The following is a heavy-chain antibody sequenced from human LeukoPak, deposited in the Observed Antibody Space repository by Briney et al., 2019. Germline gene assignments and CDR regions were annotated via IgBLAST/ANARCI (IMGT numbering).Heavy chain of an antibody. CDR1: GGTFTSYA. Sequence: SVKVSCTASGGTFTSYAINWVRQAPGQGLEWMGGIIPIFGTANYAQKFQGRVTITTDESTTTAYMELSSLSSEATAVYYCARRGIAAAGNDYWGQGTLVTVSS. V-gene: IGHV1-69*05. CDR2: IIPIFGTA. CDR3: ARRGIAAAGNDY. J-gene: IGHJ4*02. D-gene: IGHD6-13*01.